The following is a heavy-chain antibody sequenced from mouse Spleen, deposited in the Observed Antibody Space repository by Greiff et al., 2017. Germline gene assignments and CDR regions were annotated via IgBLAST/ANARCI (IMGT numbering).Heavy chain of an antibody. D-gene: IGHD1-1*01. CDR1: GFTFSSYG. CDR2: ISGGGSYT. J-gene: IGHJ3*01. Sequence: EVQLVESGGGLVKPGGSLKLSCAASGFTFSSYGMSWVRQTPEKRLEWVATISGGGSYTYYPDSVKGRFTISRDNAKNNLYLQMSSLRSEDTALYYCARHGSSPWFAYWGQGTLVTVSA. V-gene: IGHV5-9-2*01. CDR3: ARHGSSPWFAY.